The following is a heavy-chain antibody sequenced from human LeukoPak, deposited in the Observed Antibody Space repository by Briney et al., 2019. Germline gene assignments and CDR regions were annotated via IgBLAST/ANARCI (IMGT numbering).Heavy chain of an antibody. D-gene: IGHD6-19*01. CDR2: INHSGST. CDR1: GGSFSGYY. J-gene: IGHJ4*02. CDR3: AARGYSSGWYYFDY. V-gene: IGHV4-34*01. Sequence: SSETLSLTCAVYGGSFSGYYWSLIRQPPGEGLEWIGEINHSGSTNYNPSLKSRVTISVDTSKNQFFLKLSSVTAADTAVYYCAARGYSSGWYYFDYWGQGTLVTVSS.